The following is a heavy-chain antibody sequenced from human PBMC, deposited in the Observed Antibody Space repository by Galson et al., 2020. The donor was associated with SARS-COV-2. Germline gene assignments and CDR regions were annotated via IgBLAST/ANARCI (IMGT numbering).Heavy chain of an antibody. CDR3: AREGDIVLVRDAFDI. V-gene: IGHV3-30*04. D-gene: IGHD2-21*01. Sequence: GESLKISCAASGFTFSSYAMHWVRQAPGKGLGWVAVISYDGSNKYYADSVKGRFTISRDNSKNTLYLQMNSLRAEDTAVYYCAREGDIVLVRDAFDIWGQGTMVTVSS. J-gene: IGHJ3*02. CDR2: ISYDGSNK. CDR1: GFTFSSYA.